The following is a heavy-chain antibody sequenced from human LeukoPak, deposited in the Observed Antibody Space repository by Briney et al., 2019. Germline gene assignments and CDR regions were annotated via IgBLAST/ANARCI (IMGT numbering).Heavy chain of an antibody. J-gene: IGHJ4*02. D-gene: IGHD1-26*01. V-gene: IGHV5-51*01. CDR1: GYRFTNYW. Sequence: GESLKISFKGSGYRFTNYWIGWVRQMPGKGLEWMGIIYPGDSDTRYIPSFQGQVTISADKSITTAYLQWSSLKASDTAMYYCARRVDSYWFFDYWGQGTLVTVSS. CDR2: IYPGDSDT. CDR3: ARRVDSYWFFDY.